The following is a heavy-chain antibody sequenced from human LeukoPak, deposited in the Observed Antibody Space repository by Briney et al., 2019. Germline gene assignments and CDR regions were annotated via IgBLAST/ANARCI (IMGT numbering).Heavy chain of an antibody. J-gene: IGHJ4*02. CDR3: ARALGDIVPLPKPSPPHYFDR. Sequence: SETLSLTCTVSGGSISSGAYYWSWIRQPPGKGLEWIGYFFQTGTTYYNSSLESRVTISVDRSKNQFALRLTSVTAADTAVYYCARALGDIVPLPKPSPPHYFDRWGQGTLVTVSS. CDR1: GGSISSGAYY. V-gene: IGHV4-30-2*01. CDR2: FFQTGTT. D-gene: IGHD2-15*01.